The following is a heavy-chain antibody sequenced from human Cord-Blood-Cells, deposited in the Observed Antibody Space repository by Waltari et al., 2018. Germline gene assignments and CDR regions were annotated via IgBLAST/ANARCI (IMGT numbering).Heavy chain of an antibody. D-gene: IGHD3-22*01. V-gene: IGHV4-34*01. CDR1: GGSFSGYY. CDR3: ARVFAMSYDSSGYYFDY. CDR2: INQSENT. J-gene: IGHJ4*02. Sequence: QVQLQQWGAGLLKPSETLSLTCAVYGGSFSGYYWSWIRQPPGKGLEWIGEINQSENTNYNPALKSRVTISVDTSKNQFSLKLSSVTAADTAVYYCARVFAMSYDSSGYYFDYWGQGTLVTVSS.